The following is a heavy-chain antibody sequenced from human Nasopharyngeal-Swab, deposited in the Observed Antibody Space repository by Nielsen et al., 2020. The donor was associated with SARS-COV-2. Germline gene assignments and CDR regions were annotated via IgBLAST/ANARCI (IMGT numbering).Heavy chain of an antibody. V-gene: IGHV1-3*01. CDR1: GYTLSNYA. CDR2: INAGKGNT. J-gene: IGHJ4*02. D-gene: IGHD6-19*01. Sequence: ASVKVSCKASGYTLSNYAMYWVRQAPGQRPEFMEWINAGKGNTIYSQRFQGRVRISRDTSANNVYMELNSLRSEDTAVYYCARVPAVAASRIDYWGQGTLVTVSS. CDR3: ARVPAVAASRIDY.